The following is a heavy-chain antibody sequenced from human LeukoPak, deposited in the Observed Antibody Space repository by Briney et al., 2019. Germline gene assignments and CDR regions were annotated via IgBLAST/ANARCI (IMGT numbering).Heavy chain of an antibody. V-gene: IGHV4-39*01. J-gene: IGHJ4*02. CDR2: IYYSGST. CDR1: GGSISSSSYY. CDR3: ARHQSHFEY. Sequence: SETLSLTCTVSGGSISSSSYYWGWIRQPPGKGLEWIGSIYYSGSTYYNPSLKSRVTISVDTSKNQFSLKLSSVTAADTAVYYCARHQSHFEYWGQGTLVTVSS.